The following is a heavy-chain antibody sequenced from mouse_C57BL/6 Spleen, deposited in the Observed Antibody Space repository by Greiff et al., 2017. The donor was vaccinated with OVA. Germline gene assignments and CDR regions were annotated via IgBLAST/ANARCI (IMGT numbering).Heavy chain of an antibody. D-gene: IGHD2-1*01. V-gene: IGHV6-6*01. J-gene: IGHJ4*01. CDR1: GFTFSDAW. CDR3: TRYGNYVGAMDY. Sequence: EVKVEESGGGLVQPGGSMKLSCAASGFTFSDAWMDWVRQSPEKGLEWVAEIRNKANNHATYYAESVKGRFTISRDDSKSSVYLQMNSLRAEDTGIYYCTRYGNYVGAMDYWGQGTSVTVSS. CDR2: IRNKANNHAT.